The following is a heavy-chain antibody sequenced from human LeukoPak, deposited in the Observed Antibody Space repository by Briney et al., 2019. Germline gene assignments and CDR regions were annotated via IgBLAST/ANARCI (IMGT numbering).Heavy chain of an antibody. V-gene: IGHV4-34*01. Sequence: PSETLSLTCAVYGGSFSGYYWSWIRQPPGKGLEWIGEINHSGSTNYNPSLKSRVTISVDTSKNQFSLKLSSVTAADTAVYYCARGLYCSSTGCRPGDYWGQGTLVTVSS. D-gene: IGHD2-2*01. J-gene: IGHJ4*02. CDR3: ARGLYCSSTGCRPGDY. CDR2: INHSGST. CDR1: GGSFSGYY.